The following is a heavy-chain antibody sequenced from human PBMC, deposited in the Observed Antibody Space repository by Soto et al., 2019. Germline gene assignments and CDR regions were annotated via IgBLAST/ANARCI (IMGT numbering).Heavy chain of an antibody. CDR3: ARDHDIAVAVNGGGYYFDY. J-gene: IGHJ4*02. CDR2: ISSSSSYT. Sequence: GGSLRLSCAASGFAFSNAWMSWVRQAPGKGLEWVSYISSSSSYTNYADSVKGRFTISRDNAKNSLYLQMNSLRAEDTAVYYCARDHDIAVAVNGGGYYFDYWGQGTLVTVSS. D-gene: IGHD6-19*01. CDR1: GFAFSNAW. V-gene: IGHV3-11*06.